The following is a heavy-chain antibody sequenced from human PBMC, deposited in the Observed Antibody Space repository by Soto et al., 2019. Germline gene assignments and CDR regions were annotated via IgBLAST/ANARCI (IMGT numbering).Heavy chain of an antibody. CDR1: GFSVSSKY. CDR2: LYSGGNT. CDR3: ARGDYSSGWVEY. Sequence: EVQLVESGGGLIQPGGSLRLSCAASGFSVSSKYMSWVRQGPGKGLEWLSVLYSGGNTYYLDSVKGRFIISRDNSKNTLYIQMNSLRAEDTAVYYCARGDYSSGWVEYRGQGTLVTVSS. D-gene: IGHD6-19*01. J-gene: IGHJ4*02. V-gene: IGHV3-53*01.